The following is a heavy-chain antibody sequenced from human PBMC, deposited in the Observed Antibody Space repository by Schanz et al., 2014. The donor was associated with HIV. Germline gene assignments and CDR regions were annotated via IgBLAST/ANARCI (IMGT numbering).Heavy chain of an antibody. J-gene: IGHJ3*02. V-gene: IGHV3-33*08. Sequence: QLLESGGGVVQPGRSLRLYCAASGFTFSSYGMHWVRQAPGKGLEWVAVKYYADSVKGRFTISRDNSKNTLFLQMNSLRAEDTAVYFCARDVAGCSGTSCYSDAFDIWGQGTLVTVSS. D-gene: IGHD2-2*01. CDR2: K. CDR1: GFTFSSYG. CDR3: ARDVAGCSGTSCYSDAFDI.